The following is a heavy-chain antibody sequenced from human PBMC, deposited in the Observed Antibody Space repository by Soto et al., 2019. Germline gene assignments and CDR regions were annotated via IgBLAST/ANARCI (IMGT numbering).Heavy chain of an antibody. CDR1: GGSISSGDYY. CDR3: ARTQLWTHFDY. D-gene: IGHD5-18*01. V-gene: IGHV4-30-4*01. J-gene: IGHJ4*02. CDR2: IYYSGST. Sequence: LSLTCTVSGGSISSGDYYWSWIRQPPGKGLEWIGYIYYSGSTYYNPSLKSRVTISVDTSKNQFSLKLSSVTAADTAVYYCARTQLWTHFDYWGQGTLVTVSS.